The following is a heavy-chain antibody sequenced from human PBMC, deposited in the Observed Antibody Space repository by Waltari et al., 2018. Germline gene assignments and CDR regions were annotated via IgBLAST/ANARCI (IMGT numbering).Heavy chain of an antibody. Sequence: EVQLVESGGGSVQPGGSRRLSCVASGLTFSSYWMHWVRQAPGKGLVGVSGITSDGSRTRYADAVKGRFTISRDNAKNTLFLQMSGLRDEDAAVYYCATHRPGGLGMDVWGQGTTVTVSS. CDR1: GLTFSSYW. CDR2: ITSDGSRT. V-gene: IGHV3-74*01. CDR3: ATHRPGGLGMDV. D-gene: IGHD2-15*01. J-gene: IGHJ6*02.